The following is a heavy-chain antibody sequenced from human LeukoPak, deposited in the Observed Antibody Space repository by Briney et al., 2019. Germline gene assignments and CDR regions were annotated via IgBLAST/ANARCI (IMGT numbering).Heavy chain of an antibody. D-gene: IGHD6-6*01. Sequence: PGGSLRLSCAASGFTVSSNYMSWVRQAPGKGLEWVSAISGSGGSTYYADSVKGRFTISRDNSKNTLYLQMNSLRAEDTAVYYCAKGVQSIAARSAVDYWGQGTLVTVSS. V-gene: IGHV3-23*01. CDR3: AKGVQSIAARSAVDY. J-gene: IGHJ4*02. CDR1: GFTVSSNY. CDR2: ISGSGGST.